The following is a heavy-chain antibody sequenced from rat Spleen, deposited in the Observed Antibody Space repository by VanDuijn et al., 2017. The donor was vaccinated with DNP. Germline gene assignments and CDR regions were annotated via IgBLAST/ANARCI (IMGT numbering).Heavy chain of an antibody. CDR1: GFNFNDYW. CDR2: MNEDSSTI. V-gene: IGHV4-2*01. CDR3: ARNNYYAVDA. D-gene: IGHD1-10*01. J-gene: IGHJ4*01. Sequence: EVKLVGSGGGLVQPGRSLKLSCAASGFNFNDYWMGWVRQAPGRGLEWIGEMNEDSSTINYTPSLKDKFTISRDNAQNTLYLQMTKLGSEDTAIYYCARNNYYAVDAWGQGTSVTVSS.